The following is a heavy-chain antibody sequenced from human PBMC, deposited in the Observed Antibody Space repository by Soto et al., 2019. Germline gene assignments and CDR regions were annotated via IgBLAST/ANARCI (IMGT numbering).Heavy chain of an antibody. V-gene: IGHV1-18*01. CDR1: GYTFTSYG. Sequence: ASVKVSCKASGYTFTSYGISWVRQAPGQGLEWMGWISGYNGKTNYAQKVQDRVTMTTDTSKSQFSLKVTSVTATDTAVYYCARQGFGPLHGLVDVWGQGTTVTVSS. CDR2: ISGYNGKT. CDR3: ARQGFGPLHGLVDV. J-gene: IGHJ6*02. D-gene: IGHD3-10*01.